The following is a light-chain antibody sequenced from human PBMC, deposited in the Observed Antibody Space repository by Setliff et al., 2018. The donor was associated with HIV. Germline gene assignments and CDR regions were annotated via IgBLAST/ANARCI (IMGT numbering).Light chain of an antibody. J-gene: IGLJ1*01. CDR3: CSYAYHSYV. CDR1: SSDVGRYNY. Sequence: QSALTQPRSVSGSPGQSVTISCTGTSSDVGRYNYVSWYQHHPGKAPKLIIYDVTKRPSGVPDRFSGSKSGNTASLTISGLQAEYEADYYCCSYAYHSYVFGTGTKVTVL. CDR2: DVT. V-gene: IGLV2-11*01.